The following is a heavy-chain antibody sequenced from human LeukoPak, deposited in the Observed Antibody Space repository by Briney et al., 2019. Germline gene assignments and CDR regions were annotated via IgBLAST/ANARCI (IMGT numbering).Heavy chain of an antibody. CDR1: GYTFTYYY. CDR3: ARDRGTTYASDI. V-gene: IGHV1-2*06. CDR2: INPNSGDT. J-gene: IGHJ3*02. D-gene: IGHD4-17*01. Sequence: GASVKVSCKASGYTFTYYYLHWVRQAPEQGLEWMGRINPNSGDTNYAQRFQGRVTMTRDTSISTAYMELRRLTSDDTAVYYCARDRGTTYASDIWGQGTMVTVSS.